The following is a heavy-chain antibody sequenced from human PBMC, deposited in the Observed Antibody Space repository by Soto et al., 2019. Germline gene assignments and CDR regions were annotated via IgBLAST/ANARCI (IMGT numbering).Heavy chain of an antibody. Sequence: QLQLQESGPGLVKPSETLSLTCTVSGGSISSSSYYWGWIRQPPGKGLEWIGSIYYSGSTYYNPSLKSRVTISVDTSKNQFSLKLSSVTAADTAVYYCARCEDTYYYGSGSYLFDYWGQGTLVTVSS. CDR2: IYYSGST. J-gene: IGHJ4*02. V-gene: IGHV4-39*01. D-gene: IGHD3-10*01. CDR3: ARCEDTYYYGSGSYLFDY. CDR1: GGSISSSSYY.